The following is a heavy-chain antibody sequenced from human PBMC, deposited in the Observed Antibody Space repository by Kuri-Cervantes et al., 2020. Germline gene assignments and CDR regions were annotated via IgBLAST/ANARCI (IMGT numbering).Heavy chain of an antibody. CDR2: INSGGSTT. CDR1: GFTFSNYW. Sequence: GGSLRLSCAASGFTFSNYWIHWVRQAPGKGLVWVSRINSGGSTTSYADSVKGRFTISRDNAKNSLYLQMNSLRAEDTAVYYCARDRRYGDYGGYFDYWGQGTLVTVSS. V-gene: IGHV3-74*01. J-gene: IGHJ4*02. CDR3: ARDRRYGDYGGYFDY. D-gene: IGHD4-17*01.